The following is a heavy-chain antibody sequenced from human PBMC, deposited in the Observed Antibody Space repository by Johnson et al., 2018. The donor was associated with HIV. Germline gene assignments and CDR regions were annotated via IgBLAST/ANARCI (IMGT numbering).Heavy chain of an antibody. CDR2: ISWNSGSI. D-gene: IGHD6-13*01. CDR3: AGYRSSWYDAFDI. J-gene: IGHJ3*02. V-gene: IGHV3-9*01. CDR1: GFTFDDYA. Sequence: VQLVESGGGVVQPGRSLRLSCAASGFTFDDYAMHWVRQAPGKGLEWVSGISWNSGSIGYADSVKGRFTISRDNAMNSVYLQMNSLRAEDTALYYCAGYRSSWYDAFDIWGQGTMVTVSS.